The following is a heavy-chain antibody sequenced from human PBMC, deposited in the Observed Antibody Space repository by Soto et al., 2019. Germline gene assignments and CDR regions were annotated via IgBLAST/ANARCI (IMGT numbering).Heavy chain of an antibody. D-gene: IGHD3-9*01. CDR1: GFTFISFW. CDR3: AKDLTGPFDY. Sequence: EVQVVESGGGLVQPGGSLRLSCAASGFTFISFWMHWVRQAPGKGLVWVSRINPDGTVTTYADSVKGRFTISRDNAKDTLYLQMNSLRDEDTAVYYCAKDLTGPFDYWGQGTLVTVSS. J-gene: IGHJ4*02. CDR2: INPDGTVT. V-gene: IGHV3-74*01.